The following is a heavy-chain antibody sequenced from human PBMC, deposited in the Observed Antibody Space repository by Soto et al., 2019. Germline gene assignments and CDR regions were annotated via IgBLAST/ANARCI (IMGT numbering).Heavy chain of an antibody. CDR1: GLTINSASYY. J-gene: IGHJ4*02. D-gene: IGHD6-13*01. V-gene: IGHV4-31*03. CDR3: ERYRISGSWTKFDY. CDR2: IYFNGST. Sequence: PLETLSLTCTVSGLTINSASYYWSWIRQHPGKGLEWVGNIYFNGSTYYSPSLKSRVTLWVDTSKNQFSLRLASVTAADTAVYYCERYRISGSWTKFDYWGQGTLVTVS.